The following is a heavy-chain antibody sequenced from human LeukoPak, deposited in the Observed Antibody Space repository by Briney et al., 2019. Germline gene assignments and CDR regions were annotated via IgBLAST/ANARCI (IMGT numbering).Heavy chain of an antibody. D-gene: IGHD3-3*01. CDR3: ARHPDEDDFWSGYLDY. J-gene: IGHJ4*02. Sequence: GGSLQISFKGSGCSFTTYWIGWVRQMPGKGLEWMGIIYPGDSDTRYSPSFQGQVTISADKSISTAYLQWSSLKASDAAMYYCARHPDEDDFWSGYLDYWGQGPLVTVSS. V-gene: IGHV5-51*01. CDR1: GCSFTTYW. CDR2: IYPGDSDT.